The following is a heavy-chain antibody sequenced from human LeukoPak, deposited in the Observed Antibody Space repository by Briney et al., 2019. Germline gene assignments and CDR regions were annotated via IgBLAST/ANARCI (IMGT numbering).Heavy chain of an antibody. CDR3: ARGAPPVLMHAAVGDY. V-gene: IGHV4-34*01. D-gene: IGHD3-9*01. CDR1: GGSISSYY. CDR2: INHSGST. Sequence: RPSETLSLTCTVSGGSISSYYWSWIRQPPGKGLEWIGEINHSGSTNYNPSLKSRVTISVDTSKNQFSLKLSSVTAADTAVYYCARGAPPVLMHAAVGDYWGQGTLVTVSS. J-gene: IGHJ4*02.